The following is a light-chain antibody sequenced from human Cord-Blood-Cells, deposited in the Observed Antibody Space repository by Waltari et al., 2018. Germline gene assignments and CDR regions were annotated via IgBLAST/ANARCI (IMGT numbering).Light chain of an antibody. J-gene: IGLJ1*01. V-gene: IGLV2-18*02. CDR1: SSDVGSYNR. CDR3: NSYTSSSSYV. Sequence: QSALTQPPSVSGSPGQSVTMSCTGTSSDVGSYNRVSWYQQPPGTAPKLMIYEVSNRPSVVPDRFSGSKSCNTASLTISGLPAEDEADYYCNSYTSSSSYVVGTGTKVTVL. CDR2: EVS.